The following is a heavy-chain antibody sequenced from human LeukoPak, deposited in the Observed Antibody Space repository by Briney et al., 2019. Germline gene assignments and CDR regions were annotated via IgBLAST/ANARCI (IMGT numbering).Heavy chain of an antibody. V-gene: IGHV3-23*01. Sequence: GGSLRLSCAASVFIFSRYDMTWVRQARARGLEWVSSIRSSGYNTYYGDSVKDRFTISRDNSKHTVYVPVNNKRVEHRAVYYCARVAGWHWFDPWSLGRLVTV. D-gene: IGHD6-19*01. CDR3: ARVAGWHWFDP. CDR2: IRSSGYNT. J-gene: IGHJ5*02. CDR1: VFIFSRYD.